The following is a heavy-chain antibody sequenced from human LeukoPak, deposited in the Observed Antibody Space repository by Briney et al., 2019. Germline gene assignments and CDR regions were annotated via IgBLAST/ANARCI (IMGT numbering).Heavy chain of an antibody. CDR3: VKTSSGYYYFDY. D-gene: IGHD3-22*01. Sequence: GGSLRLSCPASGFTFSSHAMSWVRQAPGKGLEWVSSIAGSGVSTNNADSVKGRFTISRDNSENTLYLQMNSLRVEDTAVYYCVKTSSGYYYFDYWGQGTLVTVSS. CDR1: GFTFSSHA. V-gene: IGHV3-23*01. J-gene: IGHJ4*02. CDR2: IAGSGVST.